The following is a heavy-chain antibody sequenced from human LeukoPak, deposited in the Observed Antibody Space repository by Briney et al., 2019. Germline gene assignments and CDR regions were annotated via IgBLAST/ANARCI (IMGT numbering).Heavy chain of an antibody. CDR3: ARQYWGTLVVFDY. CDR1: GGSISSYY. CDR2: IYYSGST. J-gene: IGHJ4*02. D-gene: IGHD3-22*01. V-gene: IGHV4-59*01. Sequence: SETLSLTCTVSGGSISSYYWSWIRQPPGKGLEWIGYIYYSGSTNYNPSPKSRVTISVDSSKNQFSLKLSSVTAADTAVYYCARQYWGTLVVFDYWGQGTLVTVSS.